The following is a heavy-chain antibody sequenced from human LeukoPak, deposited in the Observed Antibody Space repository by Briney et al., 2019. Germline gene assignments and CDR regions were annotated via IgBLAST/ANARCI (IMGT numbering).Heavy chain of an antibody. CDR1: GFTFSSYW. D-gene: IGHD3-22*01. J-gene: IGHJ4*02. Sequence: GGSLRLSCAASGFTFSSYWMYWVRQAPGKGLVWVSRINSDGSSTNYADSVKGRFTISRENAKNTVYLKMNSLRAEDTAVYYCARSLASSGYQDYWGQGTLVTVSS. CDR2: INSDGSST. V-gene: IGHV3-74*01. CDR3: ARSLASSGYQDY.